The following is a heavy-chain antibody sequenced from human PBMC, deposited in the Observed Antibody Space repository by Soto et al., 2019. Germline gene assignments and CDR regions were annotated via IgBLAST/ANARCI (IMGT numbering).Heavy chain of an antibody. J-gene: IGHJ6*02. CDR1: GGSISSSSYY. Sequence: SETRSLTCTVSGGSISSSSYYWGWIRQPPGKGLEWIGSIYYSGSTYYNPSLKSRVTISVDTSKNQFSLKLNSVTAADTAVYYCARFVNYYYYGMDVWGQGTTVTVSS. D-gene: IGHD2-15*01. V-gene: IGHV4-39*07. CDR2: IYYSGST. CDR3: ARFVNYYYYGMDV.